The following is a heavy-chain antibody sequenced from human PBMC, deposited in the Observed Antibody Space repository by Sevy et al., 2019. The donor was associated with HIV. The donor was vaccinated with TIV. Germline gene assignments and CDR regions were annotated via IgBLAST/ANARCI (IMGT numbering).Heavy chain of an antibody. CDR1: GFIFSNYG. D-gene: IGHD6-13*01. J-gene: IGHJ6*02. V-gene: IGHV3-30*12. CDR2: ISNDGSDK. Sequence: GGSLRLSCAASGFIFSNYGMHWVRQAPGKGLEWVAVISNDGSDKNYVDSVKGGFTISSDNSKHIVYLQMNSLRGEDKTVDHCANSRGWFNGSSWIYYDYSMDVWGQGTTVTVSS. CDR3: ANSRGWFNGSSWIYYDYSMDV.